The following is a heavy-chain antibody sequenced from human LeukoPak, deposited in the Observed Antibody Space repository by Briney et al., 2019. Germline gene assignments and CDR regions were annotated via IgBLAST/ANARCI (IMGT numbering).Heavy chain of an antibody. J-gene: IGHJ3*02. CDR2: IRYDGDKE. V-gene: IGHV3-30*02. D-gene: IGHD4-23*01. CDR3: ARGQDTVVTSRDAFDI. Sequence: GGSLRLSCVASGFIFRSYGMHSVRQAPGSGLEWVAFIRYDGDKEDYVDSVKGRFTLSRDNSKNMVYLQMDSLRVDDTAVYYCARGQDTVVTSRDAFDIWGQGTMVTVSS. CDR1: GFIFRSYG.